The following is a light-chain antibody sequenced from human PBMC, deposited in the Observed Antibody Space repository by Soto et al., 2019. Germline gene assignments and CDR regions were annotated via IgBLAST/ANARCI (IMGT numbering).Light chain of an antibody. V-gene: IGKV1-39*01. J-gene: IGKJ1*01. CDR1: QSISIN. CDR3: QQTYNTPWT. Sequence: NQLTQSPSSLSASVGDRVTITGRASQSISINLNWFQQKPGKAPNLLLFTASNLQSGVPSRFSGSGSGTDFTLTINSLQPEDFAAYYCQQTYNTPWTFGRGTKVDI. CDR2: TAS.